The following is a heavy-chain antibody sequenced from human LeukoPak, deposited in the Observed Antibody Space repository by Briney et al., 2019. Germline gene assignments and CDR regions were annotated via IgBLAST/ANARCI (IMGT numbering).Heavy chain of an antibody. V-gene: IGHV4-59*01. J-gene: IGHJ4*02. CDR3: ARTEVLPAYYDNSGGFDY. CDR1: GGSISSYY. D-gene: IGHD3-16*01. Sequence: SETLSLTCTVSGGSISSYYWSWIRQPPGKGLEWIGYIYYSGSTNYNPSLKSRVTISVDTSKNQFSLKLSSVTAADTAVYYCARTEVLPAYYDNSGGFDYWGQGILVTVSS. CDR2: IYYSGST.